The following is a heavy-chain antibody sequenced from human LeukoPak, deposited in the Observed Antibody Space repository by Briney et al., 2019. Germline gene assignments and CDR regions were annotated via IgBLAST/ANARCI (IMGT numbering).Heavy chain of an antibody. Sequence: SETLSLTCTVSGGSSSSYYWSWIRQPAGKGLEWIGRIYTSGSTNYNPSLKSRVTMSVDTSKNQFSLKLRSVTAADTAVYYCARGYNWGSPTRNFYYLDVWGKGTTVTVSS. CDR1: GGSSSSYY. CDR3: ARGYNWGSPTRNFYYLDV. V-gene: IGHV4-4*07. J-gene: IGHJ6*03. CDR2: IYTSGST. D-gene: IGHD7-27*01.